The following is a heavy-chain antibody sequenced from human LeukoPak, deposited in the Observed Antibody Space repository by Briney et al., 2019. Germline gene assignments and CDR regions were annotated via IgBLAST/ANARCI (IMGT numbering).Heavy chain of an antibody. CDR1: GYTFTGYY. CDR3: ARDRGIAAAGDY. D-gene: IGHD6-13*01. J-gene: IGHJ4*02. CDR2: INPNSGGT. Sequence: SSVKVSCKASGYTFTGYYMHWVRQAPGQGLEWMGWINPNSGGTNYAQKFQGRVTMTRDTSISPAYMELSRLRSDDTAVYYCARDRGIAAAGDYWGQGTLVTVSS. V-gene: IGHV1-2*02.